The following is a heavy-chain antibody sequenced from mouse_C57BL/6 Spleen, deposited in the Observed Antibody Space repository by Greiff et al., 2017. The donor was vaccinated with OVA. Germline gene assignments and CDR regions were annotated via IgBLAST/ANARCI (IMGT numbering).Heavy chain of an antibody. CDR3: ARREGYYWYFDV. Sequence: QVQLQQPGAELVKPGASVQLSCKASGYTFTSYWMQWVKQRPGQGLEWIGEIDPSDSSTNYNQKFKGKATLTVDTSSSTAYMQLSSLTSEDSAVYYCARREGYYWYFDVWGTGTTVTVSS. CDR2: IDPSDSST. J-gene: IGHJ1*03. D-gene: IGHD2-2*01. V-gene: IGHV1-50*01. CDR1: GYTFTSYW.